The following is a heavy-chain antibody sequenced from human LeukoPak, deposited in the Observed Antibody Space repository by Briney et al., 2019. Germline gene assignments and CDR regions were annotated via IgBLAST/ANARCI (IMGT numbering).Heavy chain of an antibody. D-gene: IGHD2-2*01. CDR2: INSDGSWT. CDR1: GFTFSSYW. V-gene: IGHV3-74*01. CDR3: VSFYETY. J-gene: IGHJ4*02. Sequence: GGSLRLSCAASGFTFSSYWMNWVRQAPGKGLVWVSHINSDGSWTSYADSVKGRFTISKDNAKNTVYLQMNNLRAEDTAVYYCVSFYETYWGRGTLVTVSS.